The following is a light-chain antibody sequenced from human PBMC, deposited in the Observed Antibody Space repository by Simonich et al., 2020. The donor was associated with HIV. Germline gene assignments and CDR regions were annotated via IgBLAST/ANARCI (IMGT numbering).Light chain of an antibody. CDR3: MQGIHLPPT. Sequence: DIVMTQSPLSLPVTPGEPASISCRSSQSLLSSNGFNYLDWYLQKPGQSPQLLIYLGSNRASGVSDRFSGRGSGTDFTLKISRVEAEDVGVYYCMQGIHLPPTFGQGTKVEIK. J-gene: IGKJ1*01. V-gene: IGKV2-28*01. CDR2: LGS. CDR1: QSLLSSNGFNY.